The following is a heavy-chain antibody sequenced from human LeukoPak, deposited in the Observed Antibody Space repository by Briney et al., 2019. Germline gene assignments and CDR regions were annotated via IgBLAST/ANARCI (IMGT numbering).Heavy chain of an antibody. CDR2: IYYSGST. CDR3: ARVGNQYSSSWYGGEYYYYYMGV. V-gene: IGHV4-59*11. D-gene: IGHD6-13*01. J-gene: IGHJ6*03. CDR1: GGSIGSHY. Sequence: SETLSLTCTVSGGSIGSHYWSWIRQPPGKGLEWIGYIYYSGSTNYNPSLKSRVTISVDTSKNQFSLKLSSVTAADTAVYYCARVGNQYSSSWYGGEYYYYYMGVWGKGTTVTVSS.